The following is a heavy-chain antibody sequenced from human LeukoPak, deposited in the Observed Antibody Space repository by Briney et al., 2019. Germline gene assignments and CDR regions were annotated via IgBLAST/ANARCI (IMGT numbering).Heavy chain of an antibody. CDR3: ARYGYSSSWSPYNWFDP. CDR1: GGSFSGYY. CDR2: INHSGST. J-gene: IGHJ5*02. D-gene: IGHD6-13*01. V-gene: IGHV4-34*01. Sequence: SETLSLTCAVYGGSFSGYYWSWIRQPPGKGLEWIGEINHSGSTNYNPSLKSRVTISVDTSKNQFSLKLSSVTAADTAVYYCARYGYSSSWSPYNWFDPWGQGTLVTVSS.